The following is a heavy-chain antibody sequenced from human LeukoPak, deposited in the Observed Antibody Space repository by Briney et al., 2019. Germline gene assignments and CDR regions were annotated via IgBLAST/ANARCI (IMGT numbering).Heavy chain of an antibody. D-gene: IGHD3-10*01. CDR3: AKSSEELFLDY. CDR2: ISYDGSNK. J-gene: IGHJ4*02. CDR1: GFTFSSYA. Sequence: GRSLRLSCAASGFTFSSYAMHWVRQAPGKGLEWVAVISYDGSNKYYADSVKGRFTISRDNFRNTLYLQMDSLRAEDTAVYYCAKSSEELFLDYWGQGTLVTVSS. V-gene: IGHV3-30*04.